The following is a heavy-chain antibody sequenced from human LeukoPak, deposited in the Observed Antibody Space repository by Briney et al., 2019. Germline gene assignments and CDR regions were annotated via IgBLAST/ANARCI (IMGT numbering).Heavy chain of an antibody. J-gene: IGHJ4*02. CDR1: GYTFTSYY. CDR3: ARTPVELATDYFDY. D-gene: IGHD5-24*01. Sequence: ASVKVSCKASGYTFTSYYMHWVRQDPGQGLEWMGIINPSGGSTSYAQKFQGRVTMTRDTSTTTFYMELSSLRSEDTAVYYCARTPVELATDYFDYWGQGTLVTVSS. CDR2: INPSGGST. V-gene: IGHV1-46*01.